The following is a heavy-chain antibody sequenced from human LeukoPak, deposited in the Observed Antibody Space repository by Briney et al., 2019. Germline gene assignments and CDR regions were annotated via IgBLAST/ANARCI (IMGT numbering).Heavy chain of an antibody. CDR1: GYTFTGYY. J-gene: IGHJ5*02. D-gene: IGHD3-3*01. CDR2: INPNSGGT. CDR3: ARESVLRFLEWLSLQGWFDP. Sequence: ASVKVSCKASGYTFTGYYMHWVRQAPGQGLEWMGWINPNSGGTNYAQKFQGRVTMTRDTSISTAYMELSRLRSDDTAVYYCARESVLRFLEWLSLQGWFDPWGQGTLVTVSS. V-gene: IGHV1-2*02.